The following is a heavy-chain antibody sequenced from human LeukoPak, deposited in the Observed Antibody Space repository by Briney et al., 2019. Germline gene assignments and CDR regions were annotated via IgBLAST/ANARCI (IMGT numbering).Heavy chain of an antibody. Sequence: GSLRLSCAASGFTFRTYNMNWVRQPPGKGLEWIGSIYYSGSTYYNPSLKSRVTISVDTSKNQFSLKLSSVTAADTAVYYCATQTCSGGSCYSLGWFDPWGQGTLVTVSS. J-gene: IGHJ5*02. V-gene: IGHV4-59*05. CDR3: ATQTCSGGSCYSLGWFDP. CDR1: GFTFRTYN. CDR2: IYYSGST. D-gene: IGHD2-15*01.